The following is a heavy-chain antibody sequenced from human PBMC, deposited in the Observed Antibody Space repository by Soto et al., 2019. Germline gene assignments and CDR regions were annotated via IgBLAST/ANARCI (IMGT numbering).Heavy chain of an antibody. J-gene: IGHJ5*02. CDR3: VASLPASGLNWLDP. D-gene: IGHD6-13*01. CDR2: IFANGHT. CDR1: GGSISEKY. Sequence: PSETLSLTCIVSGGSISEKYWNWVRQPPGKGLEWIGLIFANGHTDYNPSLKSRVTMSVDASKNQFSLRLTSMTAADTAVYYCVASLPASGLNWLDPWGRGTLVTVYS. V-gene: IGHV4-4*07.